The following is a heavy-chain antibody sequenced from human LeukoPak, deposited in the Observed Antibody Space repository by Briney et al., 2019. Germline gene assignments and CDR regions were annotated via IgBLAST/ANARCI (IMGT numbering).Heavy chain of an antibody. V-gene: IGHV4-34*01. CDR3: ARGFPPGSGSRGSHAFDV. Sequence: PSETLSLTCAVSEMSFSAYYWNWIRQSPGKGLEWIWEINYGGSTKYTPSLEGRGTILIDTSKNQFSLKLTSVTAAETAVYYCARGFPPGSGSRGSHAFDVWGQGTMVTVSS. CDR1: EMSFSAYY. D-gene: IGHD6-19*01. J-gene: IGHJ3*01. CDR2: INYGGST.